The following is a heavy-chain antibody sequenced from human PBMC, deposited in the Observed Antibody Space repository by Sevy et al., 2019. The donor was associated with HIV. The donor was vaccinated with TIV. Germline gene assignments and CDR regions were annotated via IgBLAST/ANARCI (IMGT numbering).Heavy chain of an antibody. CDR3: ARGGDYDYVWGSYPGDY. V-gene: IGHV1-2*02. D-gene: IGHD3-16*02. CDR2: INPNSGGT. Sequence: ASVKVSCKASGYTFTGYYMHWVRQAPGQGLEWMGWINPNSGGTNYAQKFQGRVTMTMDTSISTAYMELSRLRSDDTAVYYCARGGDYDYVWGSYPGDYWGQGTLVTVSS. J-gene: IGHJ4*02. CDR1: GYTFTGYY.